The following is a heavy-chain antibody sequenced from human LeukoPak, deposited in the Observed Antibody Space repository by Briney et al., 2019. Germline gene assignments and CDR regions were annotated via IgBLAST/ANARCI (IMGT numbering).Heavy chain of an antibody. CDR1: GFTFSSYS. V-gene: IGHV3-21*04. D-gene: IGHD1-26*01. CDR2: ISSSSSYI. CDR3: AKGDIGGSIYYYMDV. Sequence: GGSLRLSCAASGFTFSSYSMNWVRQAPGKGLEWVSSISSSSSYIYYADSVKGRFTISRDNAKNSLYLQMNSLRAEDTAVYYCAKGDIGGSIYYYMDVWGKGTTVTVSS. J-gene: IGHJ6*03.